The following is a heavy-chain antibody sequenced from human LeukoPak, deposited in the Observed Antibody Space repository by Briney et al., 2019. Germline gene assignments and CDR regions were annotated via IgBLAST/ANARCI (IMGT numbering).Heavy chain of an antibody. D-gene: IGHD3-9*01. Sequence: GRSLRLSCAASGFTFSGYAIHWVRQAPGKGLEWVAVISYDGSNKYYADSVKGRFTISRDNSKNTLYLQMNSLRAEDTAVYYCARDSGYDVLTGPLGMDVWGQGTTVTVSS. V-gene: IGHV3-30-3*01. CDR2: ISYDGSNK. J-gene: IGHJ6*02. CDR3: ARDSGYDVLTGPLGMDV. CDR1: GFTFSGYA.